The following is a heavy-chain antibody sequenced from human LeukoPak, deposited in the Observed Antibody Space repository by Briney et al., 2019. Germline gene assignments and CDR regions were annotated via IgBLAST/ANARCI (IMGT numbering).Heavy chain of an antibody. J-gene: IGHJ4*02. Sequence: NPGGSLRLSCAASGFTFSNAWMSWVRQAPGKGQEWVGRIKSKTDGGTTDYAAPVKGRFTISRDDSKNTLYLQMNSLKTEDTAVYYCTTVDGSGSTPFDYWGQGTLVTVSS. V-gene: IGHV3-15*01. D-gene: IGHD3-10*01. CDR1: GFTFSNAW. CDR3: TTVDGSGSTPFDY. CDR2: IKSKTDGGTT.